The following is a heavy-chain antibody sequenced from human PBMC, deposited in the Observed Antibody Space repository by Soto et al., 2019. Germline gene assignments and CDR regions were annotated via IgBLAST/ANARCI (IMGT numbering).Heavy chain of an antibody. J-gene: IGHJ4*02. CDR2: ISGTAVAT. CDR1: GFTFSNYA. Sequence: PVGSLRLSCAASGFTFSNYAMSWVRQAPGMGLEWVSTISGTAVATYYADSVKGRFTISRDNSKNTLSLQMNGLRAEDTAVYYCAKAPRPNWNRYYFDYWGQGTLVTVSS. V-gene: IGHV3-23*01. CDR3: AKAPRPNWNRYYFDY. D-gene: IGHD1-20*01.